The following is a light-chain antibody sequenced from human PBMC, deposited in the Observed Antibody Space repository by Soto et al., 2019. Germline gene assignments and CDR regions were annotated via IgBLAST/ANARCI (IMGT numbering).Light chain of an antibody. V-gene: IGKV1-5*01. J-gene: IGKJ4*01. CDR1: QSIGRW. Sequence: DIPMTQSPSTLSASVGDRDTITCRASQSIGRWLAWYQQKPGKAPKLLIYDASSLESGVPSRFSGSGSGTEFTLTISSLQPDDFATYYCQRYNSYSLLTFGGGTKVEIK. CDR2: DAS. CDR3: QRYNSYSLLT.